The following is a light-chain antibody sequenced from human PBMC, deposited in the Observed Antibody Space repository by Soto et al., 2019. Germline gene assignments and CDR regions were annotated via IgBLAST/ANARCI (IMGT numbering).Light chain of an antibody. CDR2: EVS. V-gene: IGLV2-14*01. CDR3: SSYTSSSTLV. CDR1: SSDVGGYNY. Sequence: QSALTQPASVSGSPGQSITISCTGTSSDVGGYNYVSWYQQHPGIAPKLMISEVSNRPSGVSNRFSGSKSGNTASQTISGLQAEDEADYYCSSYTSSSTLVFGGGTKLTVL. J-gene: IGLJ2*01.